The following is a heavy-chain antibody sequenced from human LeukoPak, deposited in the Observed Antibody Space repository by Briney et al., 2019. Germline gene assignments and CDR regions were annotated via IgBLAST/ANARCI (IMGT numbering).Heavy chain of an antibody. CDR2: IYHSGST. CDR1: GGSISSGGYS. CDR3: ARVVWVSGIAVAGAGGWFDP. Sequence: SSETLSLTCAVSGGSISSGGYSWSWIRQPPGKGLEWIGYIYHSGSTYYNPSLKSRVTISVDTSKNQFSLKLSSVTAADTAVYSCARVVWVSGIAVAGAGGWFDPWGQGTLVTVSS. D-gene: IGHD6-19*01. J-gene: IGHJ5*02. V-gene: IGHV4-30-2*01.